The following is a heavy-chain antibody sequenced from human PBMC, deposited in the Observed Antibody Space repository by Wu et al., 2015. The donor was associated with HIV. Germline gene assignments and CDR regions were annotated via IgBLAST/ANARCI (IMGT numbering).Heavy chain of an antibody. D-gene: IGHD3-9*01. Sequence: QDHLVQSGAEVKKPGSSVKVSCKASGHTFTTYTYNWVRQDPGQGLEWMGGITPIFTAAKYAQKFQGRVTITTDESTSTAYMELSSLRSEDTAVYYCARDLPSYYDILTGYTVSGGMDVWGQGPRSPSP. CDR3: ARDLPSYYDILTGYTVSGGMDV. J-gene: IGHJ6*02. CDR2: ITPIFTAA. CDR1: GHTFTTYT. V-gene: IGHV1-69*05.